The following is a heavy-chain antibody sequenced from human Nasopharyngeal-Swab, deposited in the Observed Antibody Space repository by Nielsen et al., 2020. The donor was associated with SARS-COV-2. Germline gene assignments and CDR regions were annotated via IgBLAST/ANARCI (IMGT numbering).Heavy chain of an antibody. CDR3: TRDLLYTTPCDY. J-gene: IGHJ4*02. Sequence: GGSLRLSCTASGFTFGDYAMSWVRQAPGKGLEWVGFIRSKAYGGTTEYAASVKGRFTISRDDSKSIAYLQMNSLKTEDTAVYYCTRDLLYTTPCDYWGQGTLVTVSS. CDR1: GFTFGDYA. CDR2: IRSKAYGGTT. D-gene: IGHD1-26*01. V-gene: IGHV3-49*04.